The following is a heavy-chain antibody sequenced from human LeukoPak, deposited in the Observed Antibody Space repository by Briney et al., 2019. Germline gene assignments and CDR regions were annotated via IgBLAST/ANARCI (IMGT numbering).Heavy chain of an antibody. CDR1: GFTFSSYS. J-gene: IGHJ4*02. CDR3: ARVYYDILIGYSHFDY. CDR2: IISSSTYI. D-gene: IGHD3-9*01. Sequence: GGSLRLSCAASGFTFSSYSMNWVRQAPGKGLEWVSSIISSSTYIYYADSVKGRFTISRDNAKNSLYLQMNSLRAEDTAVYYCARVYYDILIGYSHFDYWGQGTLVTVSS. V-gene: IGHV3-21*01.